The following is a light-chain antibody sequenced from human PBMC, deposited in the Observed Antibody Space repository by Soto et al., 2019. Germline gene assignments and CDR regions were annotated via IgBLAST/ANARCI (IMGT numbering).Light chain of an antibody. Sequence: DIQLTQSPSFLSASVGDRVTITCRASQGISSYLAWYQQKPGKAPKLLIYAASTLQSGVSSRFSGSGSGTEFTLIISSLQPEDFATYYCQQLNSYPRTFGQGTKVDIK. CDR2: AAS. V-gene: IGKV1-9*01. CDR1: QGISSY. CDR3: QQLNSYPRT. J-gene: IGKJ1*01.